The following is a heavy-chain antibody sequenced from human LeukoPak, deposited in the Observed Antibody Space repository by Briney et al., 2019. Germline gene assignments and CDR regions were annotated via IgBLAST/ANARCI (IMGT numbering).Heavy chain of an antibody. J-gene: IGHJ4*02. V-gene: IGHV3-7*01. CDR2: IKQDGSEK. D-gene: IGHD5-18*01. CDR3: ARLLGPDTQF. CDR1: GFTFSTHW. Sequence: GGSLRLSCAASGFTFSTHWMAWVRQAPGKGPEWVANIKQDGSEKYYVDSLKGRFTISRDNAKNSLYLQMNSLRADDTAVYYCARLLGPDTQFWGQGTLVTVSS.